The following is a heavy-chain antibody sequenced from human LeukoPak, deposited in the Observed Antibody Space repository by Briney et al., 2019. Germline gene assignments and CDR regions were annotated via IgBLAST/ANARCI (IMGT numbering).Heavy chain of an antibody. CDR1: GFTFSSYA. J-gene: IGHJ4*02. Sequence: AGGSLRLSCAASGFTFSSYAMSCVRQAPGKGLEWVSAISGSGGSTYYADSVKGRFTISRDNSKNTLYQQMNSLRAEDTAVYYCAKDGPLYYYDSSGRNGGFDYWGQGTLVTVSS. D-gene: IGHD3-22*01. CDR3: AKDGPLYYYDSSGRNGGFDY. CDR2: ISGSGGST. V-gene: IGHV3-23*01.